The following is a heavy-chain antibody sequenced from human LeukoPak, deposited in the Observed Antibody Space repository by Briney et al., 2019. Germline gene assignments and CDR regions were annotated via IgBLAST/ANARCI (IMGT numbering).Heavy chain of an antibody. Sequence: GGSLRLSCAASGFTFSSYDMHWVRQATGKGLEWVSAIGVAANTFYSGSVRGRFTISRENAKNSLYLLMSSLRAGDTAVYYCARQNTPHGNFDYWGQGTLVTVSS. J-gene: IGHJ4*02. V-gene: IGHV3-13*01. CDR3: ARQNTPHGNFDY. CDR2: IGVAANT. D-gene: IGHD1-26*01. CDR1: GFTFSSYD.